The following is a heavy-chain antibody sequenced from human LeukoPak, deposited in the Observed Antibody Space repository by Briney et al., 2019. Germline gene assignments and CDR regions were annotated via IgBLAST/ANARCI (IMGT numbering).Heavy chain of an antibody. CDR1: GYTFTSYD. V-gene: IGHV1-8*03. J-gene: IGHJ4*02. Sequence: ASVKVSCKASGYTFTSYDINWVRQATGQGLEWMGWMNPNSGNTGYAQKFQGRVTITRNTSISTAYMELSSLRSEDTAVYYCARAMRGLGYCTNGVCPLDYWGQGTLVTVSS. CDR3: ARAMRGLGYCTNGVCPLDY. D-gene: IGHD2-8*01. CDR2: MNPNSGNT.